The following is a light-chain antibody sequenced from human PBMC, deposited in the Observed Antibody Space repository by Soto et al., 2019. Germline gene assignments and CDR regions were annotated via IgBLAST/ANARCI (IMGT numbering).Light chain of an antibody. CDR3: QQYDNLPIT. Sequence: DIQMTPSTSSLSASVGDRVTITCQASQDISNYLNWYQQKPGKAPKLLIYDASNLETGVPSRFSGSGSGTDFTFTISSLQPEDIATYYCQQYDNLPITFGGGTKVDTK. CDR1: QDISNY. J-gene: IGKJ4*01. CDR2: DAS. V-gene: IGKV1-33*01.